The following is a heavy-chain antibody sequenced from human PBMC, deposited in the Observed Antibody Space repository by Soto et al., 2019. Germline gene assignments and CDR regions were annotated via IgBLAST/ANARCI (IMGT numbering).Heavy chain of an antibody. Sequence: QVQLVQSGAEVKQPGSSVKVSCQASGVTFSSFAISWVRQAPGQGLEWMGGIIPIFRTPNDEQNFQGRVTITADESTSSVYMELSRLRSEDTAVYYCARSTGSGFRPGTHRFNWFDPWGQGTLVTVSS. D-gene: IGHD5-12*01. CDR1: GVTFSSFA. J-gene: IGHJ5*02. CDR2: IIPIFRTP. V-gene: IGHV1-69*01. CDR3: ARSTGSGFRPGTHRFNWFDP.